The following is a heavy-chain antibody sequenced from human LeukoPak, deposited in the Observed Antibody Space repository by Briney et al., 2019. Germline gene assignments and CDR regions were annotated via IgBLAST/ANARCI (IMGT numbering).Heavy chain of an antibody. CDR2: ISSSGSTI. J-gene: IGHJ4*02. CDR3: AKDKRSVRKGYFDY. Sequence: GGSLRLSCAASGFTFSDYYMSWIRQAPGKGLEWVSYISSSGSTIYYADSVKGRFTISRDNAKNSLYLQMNSLRAEDTALYYCAKDKRSVRKGYFDYWGQGTLVTVSS. V-gene: IGHV3-11*01. CDR1: GFTFSDYY.